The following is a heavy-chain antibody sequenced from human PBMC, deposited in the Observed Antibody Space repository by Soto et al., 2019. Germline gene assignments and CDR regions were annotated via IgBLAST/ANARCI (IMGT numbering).Heavy chain of an antibody. V-gene: IGHV1-69*13. D-gene: IGHD2-2*01. CDR2: IIPIFGTA. Sequence: SVKVSCKASGGTFSSYAISWVRQAPGQGLEWMGGIIPIFGTANDAQKFQGRVTITADESTSTAYMELSSLRSEDTAVYYCAKDIVLVPAAINYYYGMDVWGQETTVTVSS. CDR3: AKDIVLVPAAINYYYGMDV. CDR1: GGTFSSYA. J-gene: IGHJ6*02.